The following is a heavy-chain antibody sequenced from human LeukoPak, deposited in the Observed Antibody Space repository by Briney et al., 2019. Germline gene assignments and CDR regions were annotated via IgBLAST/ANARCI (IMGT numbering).Heavy chain of an antibody. CDR3: ARHVYYDPVDY. Sequence: PSETLSLTCTVSGGSISSSSYYRGWIRQPPGKGLEWIGSIYYSGSTYYNPSLKSRVTISVDTSKNQFSLKLSSVTAADTAVYYCARHVYYDPVDYWGQGTLVTVSS. CDR1: GGSISSSSYY. J-gene: IGHJ4*02. CDR2: IYYSGST. D-gene: IGHD3-22*01. V-gene: IGHV4-39*01.